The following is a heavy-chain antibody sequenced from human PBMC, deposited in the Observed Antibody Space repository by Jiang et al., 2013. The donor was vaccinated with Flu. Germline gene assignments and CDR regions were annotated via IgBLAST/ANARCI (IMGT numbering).Heavy chain of an antibody. CDR1: FTFSSYA. CDR2: ISGSGGST. Sequence: FTFSSYAMSWVRQAPGKGLEWVSAISGSGGSTYYADSVKGRFTISRDNSKNTLYLQMNSLRAEDTAVYYCAKENEQWLVSYFDYWGQGTLVTVSS. D-gene: IGHD6-19*01. CDR3: AKENEQWLVSYFDY. V-gene: IGHV3-23*01. J-gene: IGHJ4*02.